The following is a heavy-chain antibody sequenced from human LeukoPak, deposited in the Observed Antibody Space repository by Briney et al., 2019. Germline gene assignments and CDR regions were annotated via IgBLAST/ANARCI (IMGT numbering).Heavy chain of an antibody. D-gene: IGHD6-13*01. Sequence: PGGSLRLSCAASGFTVSSNYMSWVRQAPGKGLEWVSVIYSGGSTYYADSVKGRFTISRDNSKNTLYLQMNSLRAEDTAVYYCARDIAGAHYYYYYMDVWGKGPRSPSP. CDR3: ARDIAGAHYYYYYMDV. CDR2: IYSGGST. CDR1: GFTVSSNY. J-gene: IGHJ6*03. V-gene: IGHV3-53*01.